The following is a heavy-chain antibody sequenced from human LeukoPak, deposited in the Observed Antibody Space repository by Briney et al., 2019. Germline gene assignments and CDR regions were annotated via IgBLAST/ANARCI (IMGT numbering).Heavy chain of an antibody. CDR1: GYTFTSYD. Sequence: ASVKVSCKASGYTFTSYDINWVRQATRQGLEWMGWMNPNSGNTGYAQKFQGRVTMTRNTSISTAYMELSSLRSEDTAVYYCARADPGLRYFDWLPRDYYYYGMDAWGQGTTVTVSS. CDR3: ARADPGLRYFDWLPRDYYYYGMDA. J-gene: IGHJ6*02. D-gene: IGHD3-9*01. V-gene: IGHV1-8*01. CDR2: MNPNSGNT.